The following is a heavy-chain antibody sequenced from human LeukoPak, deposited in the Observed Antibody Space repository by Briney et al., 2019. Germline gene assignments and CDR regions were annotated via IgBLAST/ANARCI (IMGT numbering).Heavy chain of an antibody. D-gene: IGHD2-2*01. CDR3: AKGPSYIVGVPRWGYFDY. Sequence: GGSLRLSCAASGFTFSSYAMSWVRQAPGKGLEWVSAISGSGGSTYYADSVKGRFTISRDNSKNTLYLQMNSLRAEDTAVYYCAKGPSYIVGVPRWGYFDYWGQGTLVTVSS. CDR1: GFTFSSYA. CDR2: ISGSGGST. J-gene: IGHJ4*02. V-gene: IGHV3-23*01.